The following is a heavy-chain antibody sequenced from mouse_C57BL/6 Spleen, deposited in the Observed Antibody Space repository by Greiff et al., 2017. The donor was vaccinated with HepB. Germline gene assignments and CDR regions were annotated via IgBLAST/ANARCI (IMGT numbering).Heavy chain of an antibody. CDR1: GYTFTSYW. CDR2: INPSNGGT. J-gene: IGHJ1*03. Sequence: VQLQQSGTELVEPGASVKLSCKASGYTFTSYWMHWVKQRPGQGLEWIGNINPSNGGTNYNEKFKSKATLTVDKSSSTAYMQLSSLTSEDSAVYYCASPFITTVVAPGYFDVWGTGTTVTVSS. D-gene: IGHD1-1*01. CDR3: ASPFITTVVAPGYFDV. V-gene: IGHV1-53*01.